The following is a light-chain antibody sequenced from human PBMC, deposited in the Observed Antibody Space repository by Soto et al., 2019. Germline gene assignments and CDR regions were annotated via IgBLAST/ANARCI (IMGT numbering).Light chain of an antibody. CDR1: QSVSSN. J-gene: IGKJ2*01. CDR2: GAS. V-gene: IGKV3-15*01. Sequence: EIVMTQSPATLSVSPGERATLSCRASQSVSSNLAWYQQKPGQAPRLLIYGASTRATGISARFSGSGSGTEFTLTISSLQSEDFAVYYCQQYNTWPPHTFGQGTKLEIK. CDR3: QQYNTWPPHT.